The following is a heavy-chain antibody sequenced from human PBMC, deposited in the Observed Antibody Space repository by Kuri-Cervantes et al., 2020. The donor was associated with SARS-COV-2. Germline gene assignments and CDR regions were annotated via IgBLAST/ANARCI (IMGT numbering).Heavy chain of an antibody. CDR1: GFTFSGHW. V-gene: IGHV3-74*01. Sequence: GGSLRLSCAASGFTFSGHWIHWVRQAPGKGLVWVSRINSDGSSTSYAVSVKGRFTISRDNAKNTLYLQMNSLRAEDTAVYYCARASDRGWFDPWGQGTLVTVSS. CDR3: ARASDRGWFDP. J-gene: IGHJ5*02. D-gene: IGHD2-21*02. CDR2: INSDGSST.